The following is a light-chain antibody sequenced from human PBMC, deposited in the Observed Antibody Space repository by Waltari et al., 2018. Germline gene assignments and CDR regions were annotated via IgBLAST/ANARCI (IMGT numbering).Light chain of an antibody. CDR2: VKSDGSH. V-gene: IGLV4-69*01. CDR3: QTWGTDIVV. Sequence: QLVLTQSPSASASLGASVKFPCSLSSGHTSFAIAWHQQQPGKGPRYLMTVKSDGSHKKGDGIPDRFSGSSSGAERYLTVSSLQSEDEADYYCQTWGTDIVVFGGGTKLTVL. J-gene: IGLJ3*02. CDR1: SGHTSFA.